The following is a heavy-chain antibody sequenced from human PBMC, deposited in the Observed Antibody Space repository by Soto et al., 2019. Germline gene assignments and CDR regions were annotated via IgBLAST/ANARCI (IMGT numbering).Heavy chain of an antibody. D-gene: IGHD3-10*01. CDR3: ARDARWGYYGSGSYYLYYYYMDV. CDR2: ISSSSSYI. Sequence: GGSLRLSCAASGFTFSSYSMNWVRQAPGKGLEWVSSISSSSSYIYYADSVKGRFTISRDNAKNSLYLQMNSLRAEDTAVYYCARDARWGYYGSGSYYLYYYYMDVWGKGTTVTVSS. J-gene: IGHJ6*03. CDR1: GFTFSSYS. V-gene: IGHV3-21*01.